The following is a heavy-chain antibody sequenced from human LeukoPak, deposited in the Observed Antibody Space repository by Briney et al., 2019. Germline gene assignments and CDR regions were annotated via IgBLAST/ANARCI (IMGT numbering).Heavy chain of an antibody. CDR2: IYYSGST. D-gene: IGHD2-15*01. CDR3: AREGGRAYCSGGSCYPSARNWFDP. Sequence: KTSETLSLTCTVSGGSISSGGYYWSWIRQHPGKGLEWIGYIYYSGSTYYNPSLKSRVTISVDTSKNQFSLKLSSVTAADTAVYYCAREGGRAYCSGGSCYPSARNWFDPWGQGTLVTVSS. J-gene: IGHJ5*02. CDR1: GGSISSGGYY. V-gene: IGHV4-31*03.